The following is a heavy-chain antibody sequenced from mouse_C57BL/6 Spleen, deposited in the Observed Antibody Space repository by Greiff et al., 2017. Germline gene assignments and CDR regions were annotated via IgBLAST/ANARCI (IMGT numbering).Heavy chain of an antibody. CDR2: IYPGSGST. J-gene: IGHJ4*01. CDR1: GYTFTSYW. CDR3: SRDTVVAYDYAMDC. Sequence: QVQLQQPGAELVKPGASVKMSCKASGYTFTSYWITWVKQRPGQGLEWIGEIYPGSGSTNYNEKFKSKATLTVDTSSSTAYMQLSSLTSEDSAVYYGSRDTVVAYDYAMDCWGQGTSVTVSS. D-gene: IGHD1-1*01. V-gene: IGHV1-55*01.